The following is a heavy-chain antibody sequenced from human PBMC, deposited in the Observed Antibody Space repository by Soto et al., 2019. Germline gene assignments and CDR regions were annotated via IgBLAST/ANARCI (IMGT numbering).Heavy chain of an antibody. J-gene: IGHJ6*02. CDR2: IYSGGST. CDR1: GFTVSSNY. V-gene: IGHV3-53*01. CDR3: ARERHYDSSGPPHYYYGMDV. D-gene: IGHD3-22*01. Sequence: GGSLRLSCAASGFTVSSNYMSWVRQAPGKGLEWVSVIYSGGSTYYADSVKGRFTISRDNSKNTLYLQMNSLRAEDTAVYYGARERHYDSSGPPHYYYGMDVWGQGTTVTVSS.